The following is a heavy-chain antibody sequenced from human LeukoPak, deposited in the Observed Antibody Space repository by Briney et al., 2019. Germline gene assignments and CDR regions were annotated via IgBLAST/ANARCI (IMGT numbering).Heavy chain of an antibody. Sequence: PGGSLRLSCVVSGFTFTSNGVHWVRQAPGKGLEWVAFIRHDGSYKDYADSVKGRFTISRDNSKNTLYLQMNSLRAEDTAVYYCAKSPWNGKFRAYFDYWGQGTLVTVSS. CDR3: AKSPWNGKFRAYFDY. D-gene: IGHD1-1*01. CDR1: GFTFTSNG. CDR2: IRHDGSYK. V-gene: IGHV3-30*02. J-gene: IGHJ4*02.